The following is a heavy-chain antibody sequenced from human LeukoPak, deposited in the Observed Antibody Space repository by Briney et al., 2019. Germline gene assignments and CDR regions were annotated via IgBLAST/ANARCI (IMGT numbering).Heavy chain of an antibody. Sequence: PGGSLRLSCAASGFTVSSNYMTWVRQAPGKGLEWVSVIYSGGNTYYADSVKGRFTISRDNSKNTLYLQMNSLRAEDTAVYYCAAARQWLVTDYWGQGTLVTVSS. J-gene: IGHJ4*02. CDR2: IYSGGNT. CDR3: AAARQWLVTDY. V-gene: IGHV3-53*01. CDR1: GFTVSSNY. D-gene: IGHD6-19*01.